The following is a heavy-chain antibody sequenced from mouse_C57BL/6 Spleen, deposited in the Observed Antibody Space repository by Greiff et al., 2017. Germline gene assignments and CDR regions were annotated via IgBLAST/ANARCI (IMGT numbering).Heavy chain of an antibody. J-gene: IGHJ2*01. CDR2: ISYDGSN. D-gene: IGHD1-1*01. CDR3: ARVDYGPLY. CDR1: GYSITSGYY. Sequence: EVQLQESGPGLVKPSQSLSLTCSVTGYSITSGYYWNWIRQLPGNKLEWMGYISYDGSNNYNPSLKNRISITRDTSKNQFFLKLNSVTTEDTATYYCARVDYGPLYWGQGTTLTVSS. V-gene: IGHV3-6*01.